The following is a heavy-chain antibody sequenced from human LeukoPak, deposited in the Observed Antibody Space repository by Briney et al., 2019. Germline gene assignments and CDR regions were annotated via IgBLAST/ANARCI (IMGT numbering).Heavy chain of an antibody. D-gene: IGHD1-26*01. CDR2: ISSSSSYI. CDR3: ASSGSYRFDY. J-gene: IGHJ4*02. V-gene: IGHV3-21*01. Sequence: PGGSLRLSCAASGFTFSSYSMNWVRQAPGKGLEWVSSISSSSSYIYYADSVKGRFTISRDNAKNLLYLQMNSLRAEDTAVYYCASSGSYRFDYWGQGTLVTVSS. CDR1: GFTFSSYS.